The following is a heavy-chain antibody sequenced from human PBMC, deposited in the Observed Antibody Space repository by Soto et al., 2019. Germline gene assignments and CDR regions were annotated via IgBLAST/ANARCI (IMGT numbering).Heavy chain of an antibody. Sequence: QVQMAESGGGVGQPGRSLRLSCAASGFTFSRYGMHWVRQAPGKGLEWVAVISSDGSVKFYADSVKGRFTISRDNSKSTLYLQMDSLRVEDTAAYYCSGVVASGYWGQVTLVTVSS. CDR3: SGVVASGY. D-gene: IGHD3-3*01. J-gene: IGHJ4*02. V-gene: IGHV3-30*03. CDR1: GFTFSRYG. CDR2: ISSDGSVK.